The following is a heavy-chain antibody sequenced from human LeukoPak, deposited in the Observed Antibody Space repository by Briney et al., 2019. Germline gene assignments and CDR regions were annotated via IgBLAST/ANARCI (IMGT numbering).Heavy chain of an antibody. CDR2: IYHSGST. Sequence: SETLSLTCTVSGYSISSGYYWGWIRQPPGKGLEWIGSIYHSGSTYYNPSLKSRVTISVDTTKNQFSLKLSSVTAADTAVYYCARVKCTNDVCYFDYWGQGTLVTVSS. V-gene: IGHV4-38-2*02. D-gene: IGHD2-8*01. J-gene: IGHJ4*02. CDR1: GYSISSGYY. CDR3: ARVKCTNDVCYFDY.